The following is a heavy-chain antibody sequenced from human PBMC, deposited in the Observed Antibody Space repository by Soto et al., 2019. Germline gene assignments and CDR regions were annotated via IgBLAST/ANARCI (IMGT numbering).Heavy chain of an antibody. CDR2: INPDTGGT. CDR3: ARAVGSAGSSWPRGAFDG. D-gene: IGHD1-26*01. J-gene: IGHJ4*02. Sequence: QVQLVQSGAEVKKSGASVKVSCKTSGYTFTGYYLHWMRQAPGKGLEWMGWINPDTGGTDLTQKFQGWVTMTRDTSRSTDYMELGNVKPDDTAVYYCARAVGSAGSSWPRGAFDGWGPGALVTVSS. CDR1: GYTFTGYY. V-gene: IGHV1-2*04.